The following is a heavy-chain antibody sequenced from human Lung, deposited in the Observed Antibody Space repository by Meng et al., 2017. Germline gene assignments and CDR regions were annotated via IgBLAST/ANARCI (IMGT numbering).Heavy chain of an antibody. V-gene: IGHV4-39*01. CDR3: VRSSAWVRTGFDP. CDR2: IGHSGFT. J-gene: IGHJ5*02. Sequence: HGSGPGLLKPPEALSLTCSVSGGSISTSGYYWGWIRQPPGKGLEWIGSIGHSGFTYYTPSLKSRVAVSLDTSKSQFSLMLTSVTAADTAVYYCVRSSAWVRTGFDPWGQGTLVTVSS. D-gene: IGHD6-19*01. CDR1: GGSISTSGYY.